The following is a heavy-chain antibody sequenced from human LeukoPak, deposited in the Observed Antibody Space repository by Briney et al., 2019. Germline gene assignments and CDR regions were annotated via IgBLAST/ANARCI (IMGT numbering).Heavy chain of an antibody. J-gene: IGHJ4*02. V-gene: IGHV1-2*02. CDR3: ARALMSSIAARSVDY. CDR1: GYTFTGYY. Sequence: GASVKVSCKASGYTFTGYYMHWVRQAPGQGLEWMGWINPNSGGTNYAQKFQGRVTMTRDTSISTAYMELSRLRSDDTAVYYCARALMSSIAARSVDYWGQGTLVTVFS. CDR2: INPNSGGT. D-gene: IGHD6-6*01.